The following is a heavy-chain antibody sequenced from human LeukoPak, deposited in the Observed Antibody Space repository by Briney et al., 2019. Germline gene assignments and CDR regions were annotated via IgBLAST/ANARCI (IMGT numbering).Heavy chain of an antibody. J-gene: IGHJ4*02. CDR3: AKDRDSSGWYFDY. Sequence: PGGSLRLSCAASGFTFDDYAMHWVRHAPGKGLEWVSGISWNSGSIGYADSVKGRFTISRDNAKNSLYLQMNSLRAEDTALYYCAKDRDSSGWYFDYWGQGTLVTVSS. CDR2: ISWNSGSI. D-gene: IGHD6-19*01. CDR1: GFTFDDYA. V-gene: IGHV3-9*01.